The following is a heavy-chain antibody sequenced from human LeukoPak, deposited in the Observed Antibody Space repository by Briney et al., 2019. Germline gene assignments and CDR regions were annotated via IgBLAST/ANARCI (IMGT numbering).Heavy chain of an antibody. CDR3: ARGVVNYYGSGSYYKG. J-gene: IGHJ4*02. V-gene: IGHV4-34*01. D-gene: IGHD3-10*01. CDR2: INHSGST. CDR1: GGSFSGYY. Sequence: SETLSLTCAVYGGSFSGYYWSWIRQPPGKGLEWIGEINHSGSTNYIPSLKSRVTISVDTSKNQFSLKLSSVTAADTAVYYCARGVVNYYGSGSYYKGWGQGTLVTVSS.